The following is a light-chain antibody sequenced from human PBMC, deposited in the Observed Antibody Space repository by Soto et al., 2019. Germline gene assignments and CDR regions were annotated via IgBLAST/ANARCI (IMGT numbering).Light chain of an antibody. J-gene: IGKJ1*01. CDR1: EDISDN. CDR2: DXS. Sequence: IQMTQSPSSLSTSLXDRVTITFRASEDISDNLNXXQQXXGXAPKXXXADXSNLETGGSSRLSGSGSGTEFTLTISSLQPDDFATYYCQHYNSYSEAFGQGTKVDIK. CDR3: QHYNSYSEA. V-gene: IGKV1-33*01.